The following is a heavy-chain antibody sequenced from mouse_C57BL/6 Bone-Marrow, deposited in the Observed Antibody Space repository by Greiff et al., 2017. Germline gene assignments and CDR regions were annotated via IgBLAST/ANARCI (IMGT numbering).Heavy chain of an antibody. D-gene: IGHD1-1*01. V-gene: IGHV3-6*01. CDR2: ISYDGSN. CDR3: ASFTTVRNY. J-gene: IGHJ2*01. CDR1: GYSITSGYY. Sequence: EVQRVESGPGLVKPSQSVSLTCSVTGYSITSGYYWNWIRQFPGNKLEWMGYISYDGSNNYNPSLKNRISITRDTSKNQFFLKLNSVTTEDTATYYCASFTTVRNYWGQGTTLTVSS.